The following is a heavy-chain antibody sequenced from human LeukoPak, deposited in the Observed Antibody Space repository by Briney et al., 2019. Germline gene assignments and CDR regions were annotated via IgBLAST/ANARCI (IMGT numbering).Heavy chain of an antibody. CDR1: GGTFSSYA. CDR3: ARIQSRIIAARPGNPAFDY. V-gene: IGHV1-69*05. CDR2: IIPIFGTA. D-gene: IGHD6-6*01. Sequence: ASVKVSCRASGGTFSSYAISWVRQAPGQGLEWMGGIIPIFGTANYAQKFQGRVTMTTDTSTSTVYMELKSLRSDDTAVYYCARIQSRIIAARPGNPAFDYWGRGTLVTVSS. J-gene: IGHJ4*02.